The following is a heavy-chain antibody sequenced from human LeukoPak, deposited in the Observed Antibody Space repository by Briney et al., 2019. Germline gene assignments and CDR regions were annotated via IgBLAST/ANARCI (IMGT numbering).Heavy chain of an antibody. Sequence: ASVKISCKASGYTFTDYYIHWVRQAPGKGLEWMGRVDPGDGGTIYAEKFQGRVTITADTSTDTTYMELSSLRSEDTAVYYCATVGSIAAHCWGQGTLVTVSS. D-gene: IGHD6-6*01. CDR2: VDPGDGGT. V-gene: IGHV1-69-2*01. CDR3: ATVGSIAAHC. CDR1: GYTFTDYY. J-gene: IGHJ4*02.